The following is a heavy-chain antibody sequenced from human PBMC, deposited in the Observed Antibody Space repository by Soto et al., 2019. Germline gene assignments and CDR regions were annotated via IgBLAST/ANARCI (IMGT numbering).Heavy chain of an antibody. CDR3: VSDRPGDQHYVDY. J-gene: IGHJ4*02. Sequence: EVQLVESGGGLVQPGGSLRLSCAASGFVFSSDWMHWVRQAPGKGLVWVSRINTDGSSTAYADSVKGRFTISRDNSKDTLRVQRNSLRAEETAVYYGVSDRPGDQHYVDYWGQGILVTVSS. CDR1: GFVFSSDW. D-gene: IGHD2-2*01. CDR2: INTDGSST. V-gene: IGHV3-74*01.